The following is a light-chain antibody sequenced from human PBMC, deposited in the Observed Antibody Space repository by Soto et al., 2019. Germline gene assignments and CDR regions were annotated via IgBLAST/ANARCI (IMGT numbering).Light chain of an antibody. CDR1: QSVSSSY. CDR2: GES. J-gene: IGKJ1*01. V-gene: IGKV3-20*01. Sequence: EIVLTQSPGTLSLSPGERATLSCRASQSVSSSYLAWYQQKPGQAPRLLIYGESSRATGIPDRFSGSGSGTDFTLTISGLEPVDFAVYYCHQYDSWTFGQGTKVDIK. CDR3: HQYDSWT.